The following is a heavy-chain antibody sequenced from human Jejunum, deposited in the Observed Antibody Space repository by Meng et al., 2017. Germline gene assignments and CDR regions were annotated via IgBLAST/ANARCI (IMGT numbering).Heavy chain of an antibody. CDR3: ARGGRDDYNVPHY. CDR1: GETFIGYY. V-gene: IGHV1-2*06. J-gene: IGHJ4*02. D-gene: IGHD5-24*01. Sequence: QVQLVQSGAEVKKPGASVKVSCKTSGETFIGYYMHWVRQAPGQGLEWMGRINPDNGVTNSAQRFQGRVTMTRDTSITTAYMELNRLTSGDTAFYYCARGGRDDYNVPHYWGQGTLVTVSS. CDR2: INPDNGVT.